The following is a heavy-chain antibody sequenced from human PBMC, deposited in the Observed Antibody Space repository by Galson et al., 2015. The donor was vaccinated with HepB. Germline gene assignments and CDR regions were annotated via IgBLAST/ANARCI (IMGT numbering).Heavy chain of an antibody. Sequence: SEPLSLTCTVSGGSISSSTYFWGWIRQPPGKGLEWIGSIYYSGSTYYNPSLKSRVTISVDTSKNQFSLKLSSVTAADTAVYYCARRGSGNRLDYWGQGTLVTVSS. CDR2: IYYSGST. J-gene: IGHJ4*02. V-gene: IGHV4-39*01. D-gene: IGHD1-26*01. CDR3: ARRGSGNRLDY. CDR1: GGSISSSTYF.